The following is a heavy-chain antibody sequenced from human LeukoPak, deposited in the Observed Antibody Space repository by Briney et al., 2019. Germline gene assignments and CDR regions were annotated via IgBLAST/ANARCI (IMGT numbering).Heavy chain of an antibody. CDR2: IYYTGST. CDR1: GGSIYSSTYY. CDR3: ARVRLPPYYYHYYYMDV. D-gene: IGHD5-18*01. V-gene: IGHV4-39*01. Sequence: SETLSLTCTVSGGSIYSSTYYWAWIRQPPGKGLEWIGNIYYTGSTNYNPSLKSRVTISVDTSKNQFSLKLTSVTAADTAVYYCARVRLPPYYYHYYYMDVWGKGTTVTVSS. J-gene: IGHJ6*03.